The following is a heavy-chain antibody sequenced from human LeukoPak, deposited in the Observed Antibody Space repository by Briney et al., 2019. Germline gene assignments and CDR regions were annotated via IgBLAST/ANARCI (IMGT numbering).Heavy chain of an antibody. Sequence: SVKVSCKASGGTFSGYAISWVRQAPGQGLEWMGGIIPIFGTANYAQKFQGRVTITADESTSTAYMELSSLRSEDTAVYYCARGAYDFWSGYRPHYYYYYMDVWGKGTTVTVSS. CDR1: GGTFSGYA. V-gene: IGHV1-69*01. J-gene: IGHJ6*03. D-gene: IGHD3-3*01. CDR3: ARGAYDFWSGYRPHYYYYYMDV. CDR2: IIPIFGTA.